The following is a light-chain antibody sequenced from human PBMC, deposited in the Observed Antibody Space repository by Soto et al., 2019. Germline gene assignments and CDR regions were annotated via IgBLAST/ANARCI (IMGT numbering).Light chain of an antibody. V-gene: IGLV2-14*01. J-gene: IGLJ2*01. Sequence: QSALTQPASVSGSHGQSITSSCTGTSSDVGGYNYVSWYQQHPGKAPKLMIYDVSNRPSGVSNRFSGSKSGNTASLTISGLQAEDEADYYCSSYTSSSTFVVFGGGTNLTVL. CDR2: DVS. CDR3: SSYTSSSTFVV. CDR1: SSDVGGYNY.